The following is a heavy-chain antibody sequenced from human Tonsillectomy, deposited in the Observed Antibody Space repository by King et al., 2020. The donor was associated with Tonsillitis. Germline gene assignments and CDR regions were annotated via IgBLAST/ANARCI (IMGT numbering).Heavy chain of an antibody. CDR1: GFTFSRYA. V-gene: IGHV3-30*18. CDR2: MLYDGSKK. CDR3: AKDLDFWSGYPPPQFDY. Sequence: VQLVESGGGVVQPGRSLRLSCTASGFTFSRYAIHWVRQAPGKELEWVGVMLYDGSKKYYADSVKGRFTISRDKSNNTLYLQMNSLGAEDTAVYYCAKDLDFWSGYPPPQFDYWGQGTLVTVSS. D-gene: IGHD3-3*01. J-gene: IGHJ4*02.